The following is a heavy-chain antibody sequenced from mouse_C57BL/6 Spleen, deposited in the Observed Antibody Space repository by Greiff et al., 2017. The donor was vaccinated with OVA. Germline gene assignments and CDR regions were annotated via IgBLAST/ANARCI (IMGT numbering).Heavy chain of an antibody. CDR1: GYTFTSYW. V-gene: IGHV1-64*01. CDR2: IHPNSGST. CDR3: ARGDGEWDAMDY. D-gene: IGHD1-3*01. J-gene: IGHJ4*01. Sequence: QVQLQQPGAELVKPGASVKLTCKASGYTFTSYWMHWVKQRPGQGLEWIGMIHPNSGSTNYNEKFKSKATLTVDKSSSTAYMQLSSLTSEDSAVYYCARGDGEWDAMDYWGQGTSVTVSS.